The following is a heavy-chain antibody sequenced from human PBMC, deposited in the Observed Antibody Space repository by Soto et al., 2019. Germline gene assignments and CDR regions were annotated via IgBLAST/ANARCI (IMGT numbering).Heavy chain of an antibody. Sequence: QVQLVQSGAEVKKPGASVKVSCKASGFTFTNYFFHWVRQAPGQAFEWLGLFSPNVGSTNYVQSLQGRVTMTSDTSTSTVYMELSSLRSEDTAVYYCARGDGRGSSGFYYYYGMDVWGHGTTVTVSS. CDR1: GFTFTNYF. CDR3: ARGDGRGSSGFYYYYGMDV. D-gene: IGHD6-25*01. CDR2: FSPNVGST. V-gene: IGHV1-46*01. J-gene: IGHJ6*02.